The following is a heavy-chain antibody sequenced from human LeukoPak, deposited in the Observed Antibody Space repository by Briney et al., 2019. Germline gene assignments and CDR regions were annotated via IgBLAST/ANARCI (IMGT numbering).Heavy chain of an antibody. J-gene: IGHJ6*03. CDR2: IRNDGSNK. Sequence: PGGSLRLSCAASGFTFSIDGMQWVRQAPGKGLEWVAFIRNDGSNKYYADSVRGRFTISRDNSKNTLYLQMNSLRAEDTAVYYCAKGITIFGVVIRYYYYMDVRGKGTTVTVSS. D-gene: IGHD3-3*01. CDR1: GFTFSIDG. V-gene: IGHV3-30*02. CDR3: AKGITIFGVVIRYYYYMDV.